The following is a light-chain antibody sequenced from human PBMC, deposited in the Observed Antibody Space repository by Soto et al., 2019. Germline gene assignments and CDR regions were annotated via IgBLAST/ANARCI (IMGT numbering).Light chain of an antibody. J-gene: IGLJ1*01. V-gene: IGLV2-23*02. CDR1: SSDVGSYYP. Sequence: HSALTQPASMSGSPGQSITISCTGTSSDVGSYYPVSWFQQHPGKAPKLIIYEVNKRPSGVSDRFSGSKSGNTASLTISGLQAADEAEYYCCSYAGDTTFFVFGTGTKVTVL. CDR2: EVN. CDR3: CSYAGDTTFFV.